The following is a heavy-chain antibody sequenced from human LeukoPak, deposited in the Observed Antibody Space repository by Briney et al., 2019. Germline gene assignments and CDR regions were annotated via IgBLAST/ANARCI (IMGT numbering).Heavy chain of an antibody. D-gene: IGHD3-22*01. J-gene: IGHJ4*02. CDR3: SRGLDSRKLGY. CDR2: IHPSGML. V-gene: IGHV4-31*03. CDR1: GASFNSDDQY. Sequence: PSETLSLTCTVSGASFNSDDQYWNWIRQSPGKGLEWIGSIHPSGMLYNNPSLESRVTMSSDTSKNQFSLNLNSVTAADKAVYFCSRGLDSRKLGYRGQGILVTVSS.